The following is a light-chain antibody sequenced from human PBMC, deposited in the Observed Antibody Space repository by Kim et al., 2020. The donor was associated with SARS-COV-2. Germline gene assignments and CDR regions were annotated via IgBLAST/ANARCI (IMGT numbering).Light chain of an antibody. CDR2: STN. CDR1: RANLGIDS. CDR3: ATWGDSQNGWV. Sequence: GQSVTISYSGSRANLGIDSVPWAQQVPGTAPKRLIPSTNQRPSGVPDRFSGSKSGTSASLAISGLQSADEADYYCATWGDSQNGWVFGGGTQLTVL. V-gene: IGLV1-44*01. J-gene: IGLJ3*02.